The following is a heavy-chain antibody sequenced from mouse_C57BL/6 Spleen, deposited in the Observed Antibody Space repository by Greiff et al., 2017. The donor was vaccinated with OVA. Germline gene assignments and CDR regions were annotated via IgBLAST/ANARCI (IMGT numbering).Heavy chain of an antibody. J-gene: IGHJ2*01. CDR1: GFTFSDYG. D-gene: IGHD1-1*01. CDR2: ISNLAYSI. Sequence: EVKLQESGGGLVQPGGSLKLSCAASGFTFSDYGMAWVRQAPRKGPEWVAFISNLAYSIYYADTVTGRFTISRENAKNTLYLEMSSLRSEDTAMYYCARQGKRSSFDYWGQGTTLTVSS. V-gene: IGHV5-15*01. CDR3: ARQGKRSSFDY.